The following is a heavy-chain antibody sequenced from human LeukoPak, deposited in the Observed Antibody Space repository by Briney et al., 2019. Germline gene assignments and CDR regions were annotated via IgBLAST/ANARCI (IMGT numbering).Heavy chain of an antibody. Sequence: GGSLRLSCAASGFTFSNYGMHWVRQAPGKGLEWVANIKQDGSEKDYVDSVKGRFTISRDNAKNSLYLQMNSLTAEDTAVYYCARESFAARWDWGQGTLVTVSS. CDR2: IKQDGSEK. D-gene: IGHD6-6*01. V-gene: IGHV3-7*01. CDR1: GFTFSNYG. J-gene: IGHJ4*02. CDR3: ARESFAARWD.